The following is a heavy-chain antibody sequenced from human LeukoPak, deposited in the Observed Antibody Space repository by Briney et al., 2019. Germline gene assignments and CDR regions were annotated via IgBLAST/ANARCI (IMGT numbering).Heavy chain of an antibody. V-gene: IGHV4-31*03. D-gene: IGHD5-18*01. CDR2: IYYSGST. CDR1: GGSISSGGYY. Sequence: PSETLSLTCTVSGGSISSGGYYWSWIRQHPGKGLEWIGYIYYSGSTYYNPSLKSRVTISVDTSKNQFSLKLSSVTAADTAVYYCARDATPIRGYSSRYFDYWGQGTLVTDSS. CDR3: ARDATPIRGYSSRYFDY. J-gene: IGHJ4*02.